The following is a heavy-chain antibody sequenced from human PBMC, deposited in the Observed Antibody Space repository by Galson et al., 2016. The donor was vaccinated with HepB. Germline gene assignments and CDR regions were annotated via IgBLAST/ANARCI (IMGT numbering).Heavy chain of an antibody. Sequence: LRLSCAASGFPFRNYGMTWVRQAPGKGLEVVSSISRSGDSTDYADSVKSRFTISRDNPKNTLSLQMNSLTADDTAIYYCVQGSTAPAVCGKGTTVTVPS. CDR1: GFPFRNYG. V-gene: IGHV3-23*01. CDR2: ISRSGDST. J-gene: IGHJ6*03. CDR3: VQGSTAPAV. D-gene: IGHD2-2*01.